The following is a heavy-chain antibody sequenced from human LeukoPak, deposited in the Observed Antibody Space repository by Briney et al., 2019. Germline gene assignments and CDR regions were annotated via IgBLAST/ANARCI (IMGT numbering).Heavy chain of an antibody. CDR3: AREHKWQLGTFDI. CDR1: GGSFSGYY. D-gene: IGHD6-13*01. J-gene: IGHJ3*02. Sequence: SETLSLTCAVYGGSFSGYYWSWIRQPPGKGLEWIGEINHSGSTNYNPSLKSRVTISVDTSKNQFSLKLSSVTAADTAVYYCAREHKWQLGTFDIWGQGTMVTVSS. V-gene: IGHV4-34*01. CDR2: INHSGST.